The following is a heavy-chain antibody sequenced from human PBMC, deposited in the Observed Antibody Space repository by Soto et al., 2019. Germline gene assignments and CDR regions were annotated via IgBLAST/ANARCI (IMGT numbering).Heavy chain of an antibody. V-gene: IGHV3-23*01. D-gene: IGHD6-19*01. Sequence: EVQLLESGGGLVQPGGSLRLSCAAPGFTISNYAMNCVRQAPGKGLEWVSVISGSGGSTYYADSVNGRFTISRDNSMNTLYLQMNSLRGEDTAVYYCARRSSGWYFDYWGQGTLVTVSS. CDR2: ISGSGGST. J-gene: IGHJ4*02. CDR3: ARRSSGWYFDY. CDR1: GFTISNYA.